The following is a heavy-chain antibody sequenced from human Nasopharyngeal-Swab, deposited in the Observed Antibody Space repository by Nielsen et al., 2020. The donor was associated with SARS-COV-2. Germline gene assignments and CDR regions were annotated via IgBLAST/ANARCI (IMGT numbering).Heavy chain of an antibody. Sequence: ASVKVSCRASGYTFTSYYIHWVRQAPGQGLEWMGLINPSVSSATYAQRFEGRVTMTRDTSTSTVYMELSSLRSEDTAVYYCARDRGYCSGGSCYLDDSWGQGTLVTVSS. J-gene: IGHJ4*02. CDR1: GYTFTSYY. D-gene: IGHD2-15*01. CDR3: ARDRGYCSGGSCYLDDS. CDR2: INPSVSSA. V-gene: IGHV1-46*01.